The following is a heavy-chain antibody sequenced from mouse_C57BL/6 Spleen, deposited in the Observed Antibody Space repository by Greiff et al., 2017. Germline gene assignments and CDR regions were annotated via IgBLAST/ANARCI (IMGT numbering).Heavy chain of an antibody. CDR1: GFTFSSYA. CDR3: ARSTSYPYCFAY. V-gene: IGHV5-4*01. J-gene: IGHJ2*01. D-gene: IGHD1-1*01. CDR2: ISDGGGYT. Sequence: DVHLVESGGGLVKPGGSLKLSCAASGFTFSSYAMSWVSQTPEKRLEWVATISDGGGYTYYPDNVKGRLTISRDNAKNKLYLQMSHLKSEDTAIYYCARSTSYPYCFAYWGQGTTLTVSS.